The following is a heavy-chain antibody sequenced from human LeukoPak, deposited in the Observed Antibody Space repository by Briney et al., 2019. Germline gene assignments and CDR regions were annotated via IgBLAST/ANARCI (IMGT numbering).Heavy chain of an antibody. J-gene: IGHJ4*02. CDR3: ARTGAGSEFDS. CDR1: GFTFSNYW. Sequence: PGGSLRLPCAASGFTFSNYWMHWVRQAPGRGLVWVSHIESVGSATFYADSVKGRFTISRDNAKNTLYLQMNSLTAEDTAVYYCARTGAGSEFDSWGQGSLVTVSS. CDR2: IESVGSAT. D-gene: IGHD4/OR15-4a*01. V-gene: IGHV3-74*01.